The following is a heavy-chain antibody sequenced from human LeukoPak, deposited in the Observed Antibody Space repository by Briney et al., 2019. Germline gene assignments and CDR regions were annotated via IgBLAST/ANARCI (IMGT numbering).Heavy chain of an antibody. CDR1: GFTFDDYA. CDR3: AKDNGYEAAAGLDY. J-gene: IGHJ4*02. CDR2: ISWNSGTI. Sequence: PGGSLRLSCAASGFTFDDYAMHWVRQAPGEGLEWVSSISWNSGTIGYADSVKGRFTISRDNAKNSLYLQMNSLRAEDTAFYYCAKDNGYEAAAGLDYWGQGTLVTVSS. D-gene: IGHD6-13*01. V-gene: IGHV3-9*01.